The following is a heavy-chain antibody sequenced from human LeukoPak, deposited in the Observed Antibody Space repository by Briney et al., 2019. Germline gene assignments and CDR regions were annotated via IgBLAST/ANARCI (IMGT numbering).Heavy chain of an antibody. CDR1: GGTFSSYA. J-gene: IGHJ3*02. Sequence: SVKVSCKASGGTFSSYAISWVRQAPGQGLEWMGGIIPIFGTANYAQKFQGRVTITADESTRTAYMELSSLRSEDTAVYYCARGEKLRYFDWLLSAFYIWGQGTMVTVSS. V-gene: IGHV1-69*01. CDR3: ARGEKLRYFDWLLSAFYI. CDR2: IIPIFGTA. D-gene: IGHD3-9*01.